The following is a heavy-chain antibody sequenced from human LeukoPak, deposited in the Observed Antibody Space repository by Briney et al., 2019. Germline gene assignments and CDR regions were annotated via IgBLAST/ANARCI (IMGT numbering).Heavy chain of an antibody. J-gene: IGHJ4*02. CDR1: GFTFSSYW. V-gene: IGHV3-7*01. Sequence: GGSLRLSCAASGFTFSSYWMSWVRQAPGKGLEWVANIKQDGSEKYYVDSVKGRFTISRDNAKNSLYLQMNSLRAEDTAVYYCARVVTVGATTAFDYWGQGTLVTVSS. CDR3: ARVVTVGATTAFDY. D-gene: IGHD1-26*01. CDR2: IKQDGSEK.